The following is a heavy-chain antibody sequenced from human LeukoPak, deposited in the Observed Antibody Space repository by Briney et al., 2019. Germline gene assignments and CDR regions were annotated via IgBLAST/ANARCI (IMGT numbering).Heavy chain of an antibody. J-gene: IGHJ4*02. CDR3: ARRNYGDYDHYFDY. D-gene: IGHD4-17*01. V-gene: IGHV4-59*08. CDR1: GGFINGYY. Sequence: TSETLSLTCTVSGGFINGYYWSWIRQPPGKGLEWIGYISYSGSGNSNPSLKSRVTISADTSRNQFSLKLSSVTAADTAVYYCARRNYGDYDHYFDYWGQGTLVTVSS. CDR2: ISYSGSG.